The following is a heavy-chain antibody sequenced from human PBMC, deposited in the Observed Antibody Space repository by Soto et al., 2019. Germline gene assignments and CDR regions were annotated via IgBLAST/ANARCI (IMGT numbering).Heavy chain of an antibody. CDR1: GFTFTSSA. D-gene: IGHD5-18*01. CDR3: AAIGYPGYSYGYLSYYYYGMDG. J-gene: IGHJ6*02. V-gene: IGHV1-58*01. Sequence: SVKVSCKASGFTFTSSAVQWVRQARGQRLEWIGWIVVGSGNTNYAQKFQETVTITRDMSTSTAYMELSSLRSEDTAVYYCAAIGYPGYSYGYLSYYYYGMDGWGQGTTVTGSS. CDR2: IVVGSGNT.